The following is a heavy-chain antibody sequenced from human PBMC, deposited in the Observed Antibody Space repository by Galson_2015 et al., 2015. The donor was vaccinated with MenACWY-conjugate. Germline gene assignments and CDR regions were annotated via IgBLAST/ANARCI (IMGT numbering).Heavy chain of an antibody. CDR2: IYYSGST. V-gene: IGHV4-39*01. CDR1: GGSISSSSYY. Sequence: SETLSLTCTVSGGSISSSSYYWGWIRQPPGKGLEWIGSIYYSGSTYYNPSLKSRVTISVDTSKNQFSLKLSSVTAADTAVYYCTRRISGMGCSGGSCSPGHSRANLYYYYYMDVWGKGTTVTVSS. J-gene: IGHJ6*03. D-gene: IGHD2-15*01. CDR3: TRRISGMGCSGGSCSPGHSRANLYYYYYMDV.